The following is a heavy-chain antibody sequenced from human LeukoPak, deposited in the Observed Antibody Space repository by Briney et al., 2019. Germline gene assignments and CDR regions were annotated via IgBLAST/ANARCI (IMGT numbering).Heavy chain of an antibody. J-gene: IGHJ4*02. Sequence: GASVKVSCKASGGTFSSYAISWVRQAPGQGLEWMGGIIPIFGTANYAQKFQGRVTITADESTSTAYMELSSLRSEDTAVYYCARDGGNYYDSSGYYFFDYWGQGTLVTVSS. CDR3: ARDGGNYYDSSGYYFFDY. CDR1: GGTFSSYA. D-gene: IGHD3-22*01. CDR2: IIPIFGTA. V-gene: IGHV1-69*13.